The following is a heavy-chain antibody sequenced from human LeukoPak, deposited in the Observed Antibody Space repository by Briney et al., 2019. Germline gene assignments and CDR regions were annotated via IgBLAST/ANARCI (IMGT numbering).Heavy chain of an antibody. J-gene: IGHJ4*02. Sequence: PGGSLRLSCAASGFTFGTYWMSWLRQAPGKGLEWVANIRQDGREKYYLDSVKGRFTISRDNTQNSLFLQMNSLTAGDTAVYFCARDGSGWSAYWGQGTLVTVSS. CDR1: GFTFGTYW. CDR3: ARDGSGWSAY. V-gene: IGHV3-7*01. D-gene: IGHD6-19*01. CDR2: IRQDGREK.